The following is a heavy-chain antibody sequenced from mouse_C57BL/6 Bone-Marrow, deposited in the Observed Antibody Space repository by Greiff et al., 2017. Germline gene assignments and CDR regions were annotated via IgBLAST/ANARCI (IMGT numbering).Heavy chain of an antibody. CDR3: ARGDRYFDV. CDR1: GYTFTSYW. Sequence: QVQLQQPGAELVMPGASVKLSCKASGYTFTSYWMHWVKQSPGQGLEWIGDIDPSDSVTNYNQKFKGKSTLTVDKSSSTAYLQLSSLTSEDTAVYYCARGDRYFDVWGTGTTVTVSS. J-gene: IGHJ1*03. V-gene: IGHV1-69*01. CDR2: IDPSDSVT.